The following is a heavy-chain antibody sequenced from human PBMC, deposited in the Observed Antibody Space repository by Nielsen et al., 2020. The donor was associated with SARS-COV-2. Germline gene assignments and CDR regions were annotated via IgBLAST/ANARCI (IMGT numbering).Heavy chain of an antibody. CDR1: GFTFNKFA. V-gene: IGHV3-23*01. CDR2: ISGSGGGT. Sequence: GGSLRLSCSASGFTFNKFAMSWVRQAPGKGLEWVSTISGSGGGTFYEDSLQNRFTISRDNAQSSLYLLMNNLRAEDTAVYYCASSGWLDYWGQGTRVTVSS. J-gene: IGHJ4*02. CDR3: ASSGWLDY. D-gene: IGHD6-19*01.